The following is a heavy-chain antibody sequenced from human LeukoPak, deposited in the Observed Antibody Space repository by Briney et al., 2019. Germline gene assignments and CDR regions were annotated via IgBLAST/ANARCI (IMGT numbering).Heavy chain of an antibody. Sequence: KASETLSLTCTVSGGSISSYYWNWIRQSPGKGLEWIGYIYDSGSTNYNPSLKSRVTISLDTSKNQFSLRLSSVTAADTAVYYCARGPGYYGSGSYPSVYWGQGTLVTVSS. V-gene: IGHV4-59*08. D-gene: IGHD3-10*01. J-gene: IGHJ4*02. CDR1: GGSISSYY. CDR2: IYDSGST. CDR3: ARGPGYYGSGSYPSVY.